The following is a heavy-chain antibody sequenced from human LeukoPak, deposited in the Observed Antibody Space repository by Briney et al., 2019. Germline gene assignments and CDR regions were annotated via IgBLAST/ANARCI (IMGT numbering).Heavy chain of an antibody. CDR1: GGSISSSSYC. J-gene: IGHJ4*02. D-gene: IGHD5-12*01. V-gene: IGHV4-39*07. Sequence: SETLSLTCTVSGGSISSSSYCWGWIRQPPGKGLEWIGEINHSGSTNYNPSLKSRVTISVDTSKNQFSLKLSSVTAADTAVYYCARGLGRLRPPDYWGQGTLVTVSS. CDR2: INHSGST. CDR3: ARGLGRLRPPDY.